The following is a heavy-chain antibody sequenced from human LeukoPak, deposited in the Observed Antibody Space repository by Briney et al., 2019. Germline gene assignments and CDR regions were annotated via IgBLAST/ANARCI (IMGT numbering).Heavy chain of an antibody. V-gene: IGHV3-23*01. J-gene: IGHJ4*02. CDR1: GFTFSSYA. CDR3: AKGVSGYGSGRPFDY. Sequence: PGGSLRLSCAASGFTFSSYAMIWVRQAPGKGLAWVSLISDSGTSTYYPDSVKGRFTISRDNSKNTVYLQMNSLRAEDTAVYYCAKGVSGYGSGRPFDYWGQGTLVTVSS. D-gene: IGHD3-10*01. CDR2: ISDSGTST.